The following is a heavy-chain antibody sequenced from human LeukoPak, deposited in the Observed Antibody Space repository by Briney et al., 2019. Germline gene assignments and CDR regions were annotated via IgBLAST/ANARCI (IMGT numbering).Heavy chain of an antibody. CDR3: ARGMFFGGVIASLDY. J-gene: IGHJ4*02. CDR2: IIPILGMA. D-gene: IGHD3-16*02. CDR1: GGTFSSYA. V-gene: IGHV1-69*04. Sequence: GSSVKVSCKASGGTFSSYAISWVRQAPGQGLEWMGRIIPILGMANYAQKFQGRVTITADKSTSTAYMELSSLRSEDTAVYYCARGMFFGGVIASLDYWGQGTLVTVSS.